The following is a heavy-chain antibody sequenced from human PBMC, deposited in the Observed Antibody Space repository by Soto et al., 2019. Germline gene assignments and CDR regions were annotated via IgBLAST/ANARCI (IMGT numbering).Heavy chain of an antibody. V-gene: IGHV4-61*01. CDR2: IYYSGST. D-gene: IGHD4-17*01. Sequence: QVQLQESGPGLVKPSETLSLTCTVSGGSVSSGSYYWSWIRQPPGKGLEWIGYIYYSGSTNYNLSLKSRVTISVDTYKNQFSPKLSSVTAADTAVYYCARDHDYGDPEGLDYCYGMDVWGQGTTVTVSS. CDR3: ARDHDYGDPEGLDYCYGMDV. J-gene: IGHJ6*02. CDR1: GGSVSSGSYY.